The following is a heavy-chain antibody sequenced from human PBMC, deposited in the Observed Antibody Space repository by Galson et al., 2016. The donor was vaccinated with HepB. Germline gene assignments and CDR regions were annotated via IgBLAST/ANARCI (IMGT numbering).Heavy chain of an antibody. V-gene: IGHV3-30*04. CDR3: ARDFLSGYWQFDD. CDR1: GFTFSSYA. D-gene: IGHD3-3*01. J-gene: IGHJ4*02. CDR2: ISYDGSNQ. Sequence: SLRLSCAASGFTFSSYAMHWIRQAPGKGLEWVAVISYDGSNQYYADSVMGRFTISRDSSKNTLFLQMNSLRPEDTAMYYCARDFLSGYWQFDDWGQGTLVTVSS.